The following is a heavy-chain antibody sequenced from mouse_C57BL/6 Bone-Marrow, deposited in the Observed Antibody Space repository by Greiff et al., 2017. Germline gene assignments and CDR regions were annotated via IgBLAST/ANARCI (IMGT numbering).Heavy chain of an antibody. CDR2: IYPRDGST. Sequence: VQLQQSGPELVKPGASVKLSCKASGYTFTSYDINWVKQRPGQGLEWIGWIYPRDGSTRYNEKFKGKATLTVDTSSSTAYMELRSLTSEDSAVYFCAREGGYGVYWYFDVWGTGTTVTVSS. J-gene: IGHJ1*03. D-gene: IGHD2-10*02. V-gene: IGHV1-85*01. CDR1: GYTFTSYD. CDR3: AREGGYGVYWYFDV.